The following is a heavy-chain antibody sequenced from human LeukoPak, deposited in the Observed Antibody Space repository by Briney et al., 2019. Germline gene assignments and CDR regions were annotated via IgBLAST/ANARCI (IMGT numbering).Heavy chain of an antibody. CDR2: IYYSGST. Sequence: SETLSLTCTVSGGSISSYYWSWIRQPPGKGLEWIGYIYYSGSTNYNPSLKSRVTISVDTSKNQFSLKLSSVTAADTAVYYRARGRLDYYGMDVWGQGTAVIVSS. D-gene: IGHD4-17*01. J-gene: IGHJ6*02. CDR1: GGSISSYY. CDR3: ARGRLDYYGMDV. V-gene: IGHV4-59*01.